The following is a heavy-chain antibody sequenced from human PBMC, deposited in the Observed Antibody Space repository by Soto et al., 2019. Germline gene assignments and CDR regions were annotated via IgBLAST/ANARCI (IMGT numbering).Heavy chain of an antibody. V-gene: IGHV3-33*01. Sequence: RLSSATSGFTFSGFVMRWVRQGPGKGLEWVAVIWYDGSHKYYADSVKCRFTISRDDSKNTLYLQMNNLRVEDTAVYYCVRGSSCTTTTCYNLGWFDPWGQGTLVTVSS. J-gene: IGHJ5*02. D-gene: IGHD2-2*02. CDR3: VRGSSCTTTTCYNLGWFDP. CDR1: GFTFSGFV. CDR2: IWYDGSHK.